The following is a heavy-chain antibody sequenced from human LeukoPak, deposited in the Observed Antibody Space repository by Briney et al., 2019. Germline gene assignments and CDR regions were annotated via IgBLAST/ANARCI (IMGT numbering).Heavy chain of an antibody. V-gene: IGHV5-51*01. D-gene: IGHD3-22*01. CDR2: IYPGDSDT. CDR3: ARRAYYDSSGYYYYFDY. CDR1: GYSFTTYW. Sequence: GESLKTSCKGSGYSFTTYWTGWVRQMPGKGLEWMGIIYPGDSDTRYSPSFQGQVTISADKSISTAYLQWSSLKASDTAMYYCARRAYYDSSGYYYYFDYWGQGTLVTVSS. J-gene: IGHJ4*02.